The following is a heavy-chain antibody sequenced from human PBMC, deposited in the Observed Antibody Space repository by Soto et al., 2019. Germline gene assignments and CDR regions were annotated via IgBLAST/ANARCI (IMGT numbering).Heavy chain of an antibody. J-gene: IGHJ4*02. D-gene: IGHD2-8*02. CDR1: GGSFSGYY. CDR2: INHSGST. CDR3: ARAKITGLFDY. Sequence: QVQLQQWGAGLLKPSETLSLTCAVYGGSFSGYYWTWIRQPPGTGLEWIGEINHSGSTNYNPSLKXXVTISVDTSKNQFSLKLTSVTAADTAVYYCARAKITGLFDYWGQGTQVTVSS. V-gene: IGHV4-34*01.